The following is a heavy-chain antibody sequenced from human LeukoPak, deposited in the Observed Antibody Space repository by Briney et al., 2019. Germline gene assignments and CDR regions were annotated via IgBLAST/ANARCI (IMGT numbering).Heavy chain of an antibody. CDR1: GGSISSGSYY. Sequence: SETLSLTCTVSGGSISSGSYYWGWIRQPPGKGLEWIGSIYYSGSTYYNPSLKSRVTISVDTSKNQFSLKLSSVTAADTAVYYCARHGTTQRVIRPWGQGTLVTVSS. D-gene: IGHD1-7*01. CDR2: IYYSGST. CDR3: ARHGTTQRVIRP. J-gene: IGHJ5*02. V-gene: IGHV4-39*01.